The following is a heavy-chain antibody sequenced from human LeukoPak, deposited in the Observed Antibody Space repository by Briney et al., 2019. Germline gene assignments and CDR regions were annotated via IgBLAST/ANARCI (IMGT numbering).Heavy chain of an antibody. Sequence: GASVKVSCKAAGYTFTSYGISWVRQAPGQGLELMGLISAYNGNTNYAQKLQGRVTMTTDTSTSTAYMELRGLRSDDTAVYYCARDYKGREAFLDYWGQGTLVTVSS. J-gene: IGHJ4*02. CDR1: GYTFTSYG. CDR3: ARDYKGREAFLDY. D-gene: IGHD3-10*01. CDR2: ISAYNGNT. V-gene: IGHV1-18*01.